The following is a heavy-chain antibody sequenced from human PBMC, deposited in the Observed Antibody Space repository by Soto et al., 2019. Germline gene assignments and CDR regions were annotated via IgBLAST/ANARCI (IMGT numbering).Heavy chain of an antibody. CDR1: GYTFTGYY. J-gene: IGHJ4*02. Sequence: ASVKVSCKASGYTFTGYYMHWVRLAPGQGLEWMGWINPNSGGTNYAQKFQGRVTMARDTSISTAYMELSRLRSDDTAVYYCARDLVVVPAANYTPFDYWGQGTLVTVSS. V-gene: IGHV1-2*02. CDR2: INPNSGGT. D-gene: IGHD2-2*01. CDR3: ARDLVVVPAANYTPFDY.